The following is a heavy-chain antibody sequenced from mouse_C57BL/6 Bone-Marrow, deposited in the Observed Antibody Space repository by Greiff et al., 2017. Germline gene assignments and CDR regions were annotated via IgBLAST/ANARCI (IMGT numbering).Heavy chain of an antibody. Sequence: VQLQQSGAELVRPGASVKLSCTASGFNIKDDYMHWVKQRPEQGLEWIGWIDPENGDTEYASKFKGKATLTVDKSSSTAYMELNSLTSEDSAVYYCARSGLLDYAMDYWGQGTSVTVSS. CDR1: GFNIKDDY. D-gene: IGHD3-1*01. V-gene: IGHV14-4*01. CDR3: ARSGLLDYAMDY. CDR2: IDPENGDT. J-gene: IGHJ4*01.